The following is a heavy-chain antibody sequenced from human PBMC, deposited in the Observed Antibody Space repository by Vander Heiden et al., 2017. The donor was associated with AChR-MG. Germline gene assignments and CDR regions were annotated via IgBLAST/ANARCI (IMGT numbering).Heavy chain of an antibody. CDR1: GYTCTSNG. CDR2: IGAYNGNT. Sequence: QVQLVQSGAEVKKPGASVKVSGKASGYTCTSNGSSGVRPSPCRGLKWMGWIGAYNGNTNYAQKLQGRGTMTPDSSTSTAYMELRSLRSDETAVYYCARDGEKWELFGYYYYYGMDVWGQGTTVTVSS. J-gene: IGHJ6*02. V-gene: IGHV1-18*01. D-gene: IGHD1-26*01. CDR3: ARDGEKWELFGYYYYYGMDV.